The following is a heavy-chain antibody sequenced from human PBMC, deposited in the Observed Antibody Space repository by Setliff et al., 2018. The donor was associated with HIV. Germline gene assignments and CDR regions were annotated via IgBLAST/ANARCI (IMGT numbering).Heavy chain of an antibody. V-gene: IGHV4-34*01. Sequence: PSETLSLTCAVYGGSFSGYYWGWIRQPPGKGLEWIGSIYHSGSTYYNPSLKSRVTISVDTSKNQFSLKLSSVTAADTAVYYCARDCPIAAAAYYFDYWGQGTLVTVSS. CDR2: IYHSGST. CDR3: ARDCPIAAAAYYFDY. CDR1: GGSFSGYY. J-gene: IGHJ4*02. D-gene: IGHD6-13*01.